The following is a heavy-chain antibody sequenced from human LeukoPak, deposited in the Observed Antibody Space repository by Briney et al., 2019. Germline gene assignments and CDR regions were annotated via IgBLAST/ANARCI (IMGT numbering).Heavy chain of an antibody. CDR1: RFTFSSDA. CDR3: AKVSSTVTTSYYYYGMDV. CDR2: ISGSGGST. D-gene: IGHD4-17*01. V-gene: IGHV3-23*01. Sequence: GGSLRLSCAASRFTFSSDAMSWVRQAPRKGLEWVSAISGSGGSTYYADSVKGRFTISRDNSKNTLYLQMNSLRAEDTAVYYCAKVSSTVTTSYYYYGMDVWGQGTTVTVSS. J-gene: IGHJ6*02.